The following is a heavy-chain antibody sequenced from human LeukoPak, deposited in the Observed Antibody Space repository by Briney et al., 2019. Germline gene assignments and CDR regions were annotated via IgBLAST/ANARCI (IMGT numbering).Heavy chain of an antibody. CDR2: MNSNSGNT. CDR3: ARGWGGTVVRGYLDY. V-gene: IGHV1-8*01. Sequence: ASVKVSCKASGYTFTNYDIMWVRQATGQGPEWMGWMNSNSGNTGYAQKFQGRVTMTRDTSINTAYMELHSLTSEDTAVYYCARGWGGTVVRGYLDYWGQGTLVTVSS. CDR1: GYTFTNYD. J-gene: IGHJ4*02. D-gene: IGHD3-10*01.